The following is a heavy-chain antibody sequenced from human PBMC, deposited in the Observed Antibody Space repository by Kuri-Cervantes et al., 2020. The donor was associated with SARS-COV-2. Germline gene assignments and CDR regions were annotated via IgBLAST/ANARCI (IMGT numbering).Heavy chain of an antibody. D-gene: IGHD6-6*01. Sequence: GESLKISCAVSGFTVSSYGMNWVRQAPGKGPEWVSHISSSGNTIYYADSVKGRFTISRDNSKNTLYLQMNSLRAEDTAVYYCAGVGRSSSYSLAARDYWGQGTLVTVSS. CDR3: AGVGRSSSYSLAARDY. CDR2: ISSSGNTI. J-gene: IGHJ4*02. CDR1: GFTVSSYG. V-gene: IGHV3-48*03.